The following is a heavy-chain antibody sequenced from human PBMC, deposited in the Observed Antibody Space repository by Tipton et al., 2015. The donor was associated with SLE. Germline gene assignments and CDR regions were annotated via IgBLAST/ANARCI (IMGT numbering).Heavy chain of an antibody. CDR1: GGSISSSSYY. Sequence: LRLSCTVSGGSISSSSYYWGWIRQPPGKGLEWIGSIYYSGSTYYNPSLKSRVTISVDTSKNQFSLKLSSVTAADTAVYYCASGGIQLWLDYWGQGTLVTVSS. CDR3: ASGGIQLWLDY. J-gene: IGHJ4*02. V-gene: IGHV4-39*07. CDR2: IYYSGST. D-gene: IGHD5-18*01.